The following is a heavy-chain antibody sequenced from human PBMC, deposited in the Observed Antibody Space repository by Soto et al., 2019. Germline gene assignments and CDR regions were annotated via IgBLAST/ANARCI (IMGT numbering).Heavy chain of an antibody. CDR3: ASSIAAAGMFDY. D-gene: IGHD6-13*01. Sequence: QVQLQESGPGLVKPSQTLSLTCTVSGGSISSGGYYWSWIRQHPGKGLEWIGYIYYSGSTSYNPSLKSRVTIPVDTSKNQFSLKLSSVTAADTAVYYCASSIAAAGMFDYWGQGTLVTVSS. CDR2: IYYSGST. J-gene: IGHJ4*02. V-gene: IGHV4-31*03. CDR1: GGSISSGGYY.